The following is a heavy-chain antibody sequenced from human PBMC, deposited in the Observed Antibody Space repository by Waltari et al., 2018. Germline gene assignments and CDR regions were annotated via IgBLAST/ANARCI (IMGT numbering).Heavy chain of an antibody. D-gene: IGHD3-10*01. CDR3: ARKGYYYGSGSRNWFDP. Sequence: QVQLQQWGAGLLKPSETLSLTCAVYGGSFSGYYWSWIRQPPGKGLEWIGEINHSGSTNYNPSLKSRVTISVDTSKNQFSLKLSSVTAADTAVYYCARKGYYYGSGSRNWFDPWGQGTLVIVSS. J-gene: IGHJ5*02. CDR2: INHSGST. V-gene: IGHV4-34*01. CDR1: GGSFSGYY.